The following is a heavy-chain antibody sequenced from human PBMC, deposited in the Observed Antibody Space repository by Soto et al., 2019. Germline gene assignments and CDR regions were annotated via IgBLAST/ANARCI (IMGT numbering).Heavy chain of an antibody. CDR2: IGSGGSTT. CDR3: ANLRESSTPY. V-gene: IGHV3-23*05. Sequence: EVRLLESGGSLVQPGGSLRLSCAASGFTFSAYGMSWVRQAPGKGLEWVSAIGSGGSTTYYADSVKGRFTISRDNSKNTLYLQMNSLRVEDTAVYYCANLRESSTPYWGQGTLVTVSS. J-gene: IGHJ4*02. D-gene: IGHD6-13*01. CDR1: GFTFSAYG.